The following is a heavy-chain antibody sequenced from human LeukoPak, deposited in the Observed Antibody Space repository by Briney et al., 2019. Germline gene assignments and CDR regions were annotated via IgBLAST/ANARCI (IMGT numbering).Heavy chain of an antibody. J-gene: IGHJ4*02. Sequence: GGSLRLSCAASGFTFSSYSMNWVRQAPGKGLEWVSSISSSSSYIYYADSVKGRFTISRDNAKNSLYLQMNSLRAEDTAVYYCATDKAGGMGAMDYWGQGTLVTVSS. V-gene: IGHV3-21*01. CDR1: GFTFSSYS. D-gene: IGHD1-26*01. CDR2: ISSSSSYI. CDR3: ATDKAGGMGAMDY.